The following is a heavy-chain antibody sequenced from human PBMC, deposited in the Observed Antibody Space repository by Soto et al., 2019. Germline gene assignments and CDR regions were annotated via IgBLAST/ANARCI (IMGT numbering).Heavy chain of an antibody. J-gene: IGHJ4*02. CDR3: ARNLHYGPGRILDY. V-gene: IGHV3-48*02. Sequence: EVHLVEAGGTLVKRGGSLRLSCAASGFTFSNYSMDWVRQAPGKGLEWVSYISGSSGTMYYADSVKGRFTISRDNAKNSLYLQMNGLRDEDTAVYYCARNLHYGPGRILDYWGQGTLVTASS. CDR1: GFTFSNYS. D-gene: IGHD3-10*01. CDR2: ISGSSGTM.